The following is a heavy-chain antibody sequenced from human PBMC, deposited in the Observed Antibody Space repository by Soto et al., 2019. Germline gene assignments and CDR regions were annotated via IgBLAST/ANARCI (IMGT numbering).Heavy chain of an antibody. V-gene: IGHV4-39*01. CDR2: IYYSGST. Sequence: SETLSLTCTVSGGSISSSSYYWGWIRQPPGKGLEWIGSIYYSGSTYYNPSLKSRVTISVDTSKNQLSLKLSSVTAADTAVYYCXRHGKESLRYYYYGMDVWGQGTTVTVSS. J-gene: IGHJ6*02. CDR3: XRHGKESLRYYYYGMDV. CDR1: GGSISSSSYY.